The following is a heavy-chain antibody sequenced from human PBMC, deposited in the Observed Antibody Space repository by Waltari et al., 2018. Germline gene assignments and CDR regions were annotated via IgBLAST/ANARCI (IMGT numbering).Heavy chain of an antibody. Sequence: EEQLVESGGRLAQPGDSLRLSCAASGFTFSSFWLNWVRQSAGKGPLWGSRISSDASETTYADSVKGRFTISRDNARNTLDLQMNRLRAEDTAVYFCARVSRRTYRSPVPGRHYYYGMDVWGQGTTVTVSS. J-gene: IGHJ6*02. V-gene: IGHV3-74*03. D-gene: IGHD1-1*01. CDR1: GFTFSSFW. CDR2: ISSDASET. CDR3: ARVSRRTYRSPVPGRHYYYGMDV.